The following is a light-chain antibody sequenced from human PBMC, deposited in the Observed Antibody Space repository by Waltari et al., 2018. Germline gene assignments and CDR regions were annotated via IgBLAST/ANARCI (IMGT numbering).Light chain of an antibody. Sequence: DIQMTQSPPFLSASVGDRVTITCRASHPVNNWLAWYQQKPGEAPKLLIYKTSSLQSGVPSRFSGSGSGTDFTLTIGRLQPEDFGSYYCQHYDSAPYSFGQGTKLEIK. V-gene: IGKV1-5*03. CDR1: HPVNNW. CDR3: QHYDSAPYS. J-gene: IGKJ2*03. CDR2: KTS.